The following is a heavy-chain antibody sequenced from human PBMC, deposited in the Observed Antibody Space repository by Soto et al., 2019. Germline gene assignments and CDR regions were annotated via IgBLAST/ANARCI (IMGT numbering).Heavy chain of an antibody. CDR2: IYYSGST. J-gene: IGHJ4*02. CDR1: GGSISSGDYY. D-gene: IGHD1-1*01. V-gene: IGHV4-61*08. Sequence: SETLSLTCTVSGGSISSGDYYWSWIRQPPGKGLEWIGYIYYSGSTNYNPSLKSRVTISVDTSKNQFSLKLSSVTAADTAVYYCARTGANWNPKGYYFDYWGQGTLVTVSS. CDR3: ARTGANWNPKGYYFDY.